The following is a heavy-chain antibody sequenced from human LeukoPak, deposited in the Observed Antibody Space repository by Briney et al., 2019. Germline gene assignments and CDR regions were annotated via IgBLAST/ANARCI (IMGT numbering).Heavy chain of an antibody. Sequence: PGGSLRLSCAASGFTFSNYDMSWVCQAPGQGLEWVSGTSGGGGGTTSYADSVKGRFTISRDNSKNTLFLQMNSLRADDTAVYYCAKDPSYEWGQGTLVTVSS. V-gene: IGHV3-23*01. CDR3: AKDPSYE. CDR2: TSGGGGGT. D-gene: IGHD3-22*01. CDR1: GFTFSNYD. J-gene: IGHJ4*02.